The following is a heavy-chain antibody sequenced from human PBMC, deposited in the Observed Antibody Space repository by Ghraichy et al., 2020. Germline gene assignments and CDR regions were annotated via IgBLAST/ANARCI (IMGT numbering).Heavy chain of an antibody. CDR1: GYTFTGYY. J-gene: IGHJ6*03. CDR2: INPNSGGT. CDR3: ARDILGLRNLYYYYYMDV. D-gene: IGHD1-26*01. V-gene: IGHV1-2*06. Sequence: ASVKVSCKASGYTFTGYYMHWVRQAPGQGLEWMGRINPNSGGTNYAQKFQGRVTMTRDTSISTAYMELSRLRSDDTAVYYCARDILGLRNLYYYYYMDVWGKGTTVTVSS.